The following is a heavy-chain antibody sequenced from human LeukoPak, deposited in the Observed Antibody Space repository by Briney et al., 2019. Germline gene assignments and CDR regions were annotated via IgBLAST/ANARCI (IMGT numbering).Heavy chain of an antibody. CDR1: GGSISSYY. D-gene: IGHD3-3*01. V-gene: IGHV4-4*07. CDR3: ARDAPEGSGYYLPWFDP. J-gene: IGHJ5*02. CDR2: IYTSGST. Sequence: SETLSLTCTVSGGSISSYYWSWIRQPAGKGLEWIGRIYTSGSTNYNPSLKSRVTMSVGTSKNQFSLKLSSVTAADTAVYYCARDAPEGSGYYLPWFDPWGQGTLVTVSS.